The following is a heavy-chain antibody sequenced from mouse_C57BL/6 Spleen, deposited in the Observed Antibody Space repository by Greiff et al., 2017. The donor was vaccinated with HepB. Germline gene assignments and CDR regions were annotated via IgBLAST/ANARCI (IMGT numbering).Heavy chain of an antibody. CDR1: GYAFSSSW. V-gene: IGHV1-82*01. CDR3: ARGYYYGSFDY. Sequence: VHLVESGPELVKPGASVKISCKASGYAFSSSWMNWVKQRPGKGLEWIGRIYPGDGDTNYNGKFKGKATLTADQSSSPAYMQLSSLTSEDSAVYFCARGYYYGSFDYWGQGTTLTVSS. D-gene: IGHD1-1*01. CDR2: IYPGDGDT. J-gene: IGHJ2*01.